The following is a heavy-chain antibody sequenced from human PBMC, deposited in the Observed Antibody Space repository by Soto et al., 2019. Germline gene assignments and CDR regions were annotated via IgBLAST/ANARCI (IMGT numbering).Heavy chain of an antibody. J-gene: IGHJ4*02. Sequence: QVQLVESGGGAVQPGRSLRLSCAASGFTFSNNGIHWVRQAPGKGLEWVAVISSDGLNKYYADSLKGRFTISRDNSKKQLFLQMNSLRVEDTAVYYCAMDLYGGSSRFDYWGQGTLVTVSS. CDR1: GFTFSNNG. V-gene: IGHV3-30*03. CDR3: AMDLYGGSSRFDY. CDR2: ISSDGLNK. D-gene: IGHD2-15*01.